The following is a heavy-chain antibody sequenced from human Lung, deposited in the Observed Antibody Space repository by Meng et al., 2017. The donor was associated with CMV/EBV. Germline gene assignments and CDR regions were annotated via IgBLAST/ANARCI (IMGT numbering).Heavy chain of an antibody. Sequence: ASXXVSXKASGYTFTSYYMHRVRQAPGQGLEWMGIINPSGGSTSYAQKFQGRVTMTRDTSTSTVYMELSSLRSEDTAVYYCARDAEQQFDYYYYGMDVWGQGXTVTVSS. CDR3: ARDAEQQFDYYYYGMDV. CDR2: INPSGGST. V-gene: IGHV1-46*01. D-gene: IGHD6-13*01. J-gene: IGHJ6*02. CDR1: GYTFTSYY.